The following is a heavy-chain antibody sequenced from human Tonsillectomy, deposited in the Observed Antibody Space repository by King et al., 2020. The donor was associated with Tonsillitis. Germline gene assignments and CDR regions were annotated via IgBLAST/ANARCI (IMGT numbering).Heavy chain of an antibody. J-gene: IGHJ4*01. CDR2: ISGGSRYI. CDR1: GFTFSSFS. V-gene: IGHV3-21*06. Sequence: QLVQSGGGLVKPGGSLRLSCAASGFTFSSFSMNWVRQAPGKGLEWVSSISGGSRYIFYADSLKGRFTTSRDNAQNSLYLQMDSLRAEDMAVYYCAREPVNFYIFTGYVGLRFDYWGHGSLVTVSS. CDR3: AREPVNFYIFTGYVGLRFDY. D-gene: IGHD3-9*01.